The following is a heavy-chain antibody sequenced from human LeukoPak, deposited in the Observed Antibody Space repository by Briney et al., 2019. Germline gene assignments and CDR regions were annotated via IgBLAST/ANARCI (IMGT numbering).Heavy chain of an antibody. V-gene: IGHV3-7*01. J-gene: IGHJ5*02. Sequence: PGGSLRLSCAASGFTFSSYWMSWVRQAPGKGLEWVASIKHDGSEKYYVDSVKGRFTISRDNAKNSLYLQMNSLTAEDTAVYYCARDRPSREGFDPWGQGTLVTVSS. D-gene: IGHD3-10*01. CDR3: ARDRPSREGFDP. CDR1: GFTFSSYW. CDR2: IKHDGSEK.